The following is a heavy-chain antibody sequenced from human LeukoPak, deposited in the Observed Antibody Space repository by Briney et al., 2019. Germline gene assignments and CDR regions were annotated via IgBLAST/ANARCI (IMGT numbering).Heavy chain of an antibody. Sequence: PGGSLRLSCAASGFTFSSYAMSWVRQAPGKGLEWVSAISGSGGSTYYADSVKGRFTISRDNSKNTLYLQMNSLRAEDTAVYYCARTDSPFGELFPNFDYWGQGTLVTVSS. D-gene: IGHD3-10*01. CDR1: GFTFSSYA. CDR3: ARTDSPFGELFPNFDY. CDR2: ISGSGGST. J-gene: IGHJ4*02. V-gene: IGHV3-23*01.